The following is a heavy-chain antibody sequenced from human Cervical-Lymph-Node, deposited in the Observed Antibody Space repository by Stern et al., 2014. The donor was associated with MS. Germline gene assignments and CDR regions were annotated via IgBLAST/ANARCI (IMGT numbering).Heavy chain of an antibody. J-gene: IGHJ4*02. CDR3: ARLNILTGYSLGN. D-gene: IGHD3-9*01. Sequence: QVQLQESGPGLVKPSETLSLTCTVSGGPISSSSYYWGWIRQSPGKGLEWLGSIYQTGRTNYNLSLKTRSTISLDTSKNQFSLKLPSGTAADTAVYYCARLNILTGYSLGNWGQGALVTVSS. V-gene: IGHV4-39*01. CDR1: GGPISSSSYY. CDR2: IYQTGRT.